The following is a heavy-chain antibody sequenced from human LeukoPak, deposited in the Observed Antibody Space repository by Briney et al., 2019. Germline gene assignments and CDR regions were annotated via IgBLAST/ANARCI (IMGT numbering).Heavy chain of an antibody. Sequence: PGRSLRLSCAASGFTFSSYAMSWVRQAPGKGLEWVSYISSSSSTIYYADSVKGRFTISRDNAKNSLYLQMNSLRDEDTAVYYCARDRGTLDFWSGYYTGIRVAYFDYWGQGTLVTVSS. J-gene: IGHJ4*02. V-gene: IGHV3-48*02. CDR3: ARDRGTLDFWSGYYTGIRVAYFDY. CDR2: ISSSSSTI. D-gene: IGHD3-3*01. CDR1: GFTFSSYA.